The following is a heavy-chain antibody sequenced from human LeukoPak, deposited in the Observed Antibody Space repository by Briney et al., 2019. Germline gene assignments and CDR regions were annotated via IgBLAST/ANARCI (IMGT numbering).Heavy chain of an antibody. D-gene: IGHD2-8*01. Sequence: GESLQISCQGSGYSFTNYWIGWVSQMPGKGLEWMGTIFPGDSDTRYSPSFQGQVTISADKSISTAYLQWSSLNASDTAMYFCARRASCINGVCEYYDSWGQGTLVTVSS. J-gene: IGHJ4*02. CDR3: ARRASCINGVCEYYDS. CDR1: GYSFTNYW. CDR2: IFPGDSDT. V-gene: IGHV5-51*01.